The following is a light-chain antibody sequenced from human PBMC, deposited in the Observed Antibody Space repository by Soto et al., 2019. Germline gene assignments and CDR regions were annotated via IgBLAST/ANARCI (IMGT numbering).Light chain of an antibody. CDR1: SANIGGNY. CDR2: DSD. CDR3: GAWDGSLSVVL. V-gene: IGLV1-51*01. J-gene: IGLJ2*01. Sequence: QSVLTQPPSVSAAPGQKVTISCSGSSANIGGNYGSWYQHIPGTAPKLVIYDSDKRPSEIPDRFSGSKSGTSATLDITGLQTGDEADYYCGAWDGSLSVVLFGGGTKLTVL.